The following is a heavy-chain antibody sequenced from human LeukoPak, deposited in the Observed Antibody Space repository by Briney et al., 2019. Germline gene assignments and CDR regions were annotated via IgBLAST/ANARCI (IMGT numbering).Heavy chain of an antibody. CDR1: GFTFRNYW. J-gene: IGHJ4*02. D-gene: IGHD2-15*01. V-gene: IGHV3-7*01. CDR3: ARDGGLHTNFDY. Sequence: GGSLRLSCAASGFTFRNYWMGWVRQAPGKGLEWVANTKPDGTAEYYADSERGRFTTSRDNANNFLYLQMNSLRGEDTAVYYCARDGGLHTNFDYWGQGTLVTVPS. CDR2: TKPDGTAE.